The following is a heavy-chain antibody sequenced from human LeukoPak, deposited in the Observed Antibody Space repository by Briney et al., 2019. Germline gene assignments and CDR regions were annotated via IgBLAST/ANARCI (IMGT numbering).Heavy chain of an antibody. CDR1: GGSISSSSYY. J-gene: IGHJ4*02. CDR3: ARDFWSGPSASGPMED. D-gene: IGHD3-3*01. Sequence: SETLSLTCTVSGGSISSSSYYWGWIRQPPGKGLEWIGSIYYSGSTYYNPSLKSRVAISADRSKNQFSLKLSSVTAADTAVYYCARDFWSGPSASGPMEDWGQGTLVTVSS. V-gene: IGHV4-39*07. CDR2: IYYSGST.